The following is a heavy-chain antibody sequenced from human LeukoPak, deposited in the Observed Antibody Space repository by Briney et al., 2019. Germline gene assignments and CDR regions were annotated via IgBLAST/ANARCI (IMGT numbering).Heavy chain of an antibody. CDR1: GGSFSGYY. CDR2: TNHSGST. Sequence: SETLSLTCAVYGGSFSGYYWSWIRQAPGKGLEWIGETNHSGSTKFNPSLKTRVTISVDTSKSQFSLKLSSVTAADTAVYYCARDMVRGVYSSYYYGLDVWGQGTTVTVSS. D-gene: IGHD3-10*01. V-gene: IGHV4-34*01. J-gene: IGHJ6*02. CDR3: ARDMVRGVYSSYYYGLDV.